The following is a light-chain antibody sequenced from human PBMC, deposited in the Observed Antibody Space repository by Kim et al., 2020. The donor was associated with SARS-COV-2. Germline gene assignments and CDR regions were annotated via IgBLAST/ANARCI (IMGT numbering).Light chain of an antibody. J-gene: IGLJ2*01. Sequence: VALGQKVRITCQGDSLRSYYATWYQQKPGQAPILVIYGKNNRPSGIPARLSGSSSGNTASLTITGTQAGDEADYYCNSRDSNDNVVFGGGTQLTVL. V-gene: IGLV3-19*01. CDR1: SLRSYY. CDR2: GKN. CDR3: NSRDSNDNVV.